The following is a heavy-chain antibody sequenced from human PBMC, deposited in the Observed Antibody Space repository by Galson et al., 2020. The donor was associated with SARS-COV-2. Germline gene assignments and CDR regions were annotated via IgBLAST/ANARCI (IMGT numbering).Heavy chain of an antibody. Sequence: ETSETLSPTCPVSGGSISSGDYYWSWIRQPPGKGLEWPGYIHYSGSTYYNPSLKSRVTISVDTSKNQFSLKLSSVTAADTAVYYCARTYYDLWSGTLYGMDVWGQGTTVTGSS. V-gene: IGHV4-30-4*01. CDR2: IHYSGST. D-gene: IGHD3-3*01. CDR1: GGSISSGDYY. J-gene: IGHJ6*02. CDR3: ARTYYDLWSGTLYGMDV.